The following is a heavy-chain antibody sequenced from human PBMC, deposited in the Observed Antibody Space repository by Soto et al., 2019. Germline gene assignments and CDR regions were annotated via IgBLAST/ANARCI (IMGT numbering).Heavy chain of an antibody. V-gene: IGHV3-49*03. Sequence: GGSLRLSCTASGFTFGDSTMNWFRQAPGKGLEWVGCIEGKAYGGTTEYAASVIGRFSISRDDSKSVAYLQMNSLKTEDTAVYYCARSGYYSGSGSYYFGRAFDSWGQGTLVTVSS. J-gene: IGHJ4*02. CDR3: ARSGYYSGSGSYYFGRAFDS. CDR2: IEGKAYGGTT. CDR1: GFTFGDST. D-gene: IGHD3-10*01.